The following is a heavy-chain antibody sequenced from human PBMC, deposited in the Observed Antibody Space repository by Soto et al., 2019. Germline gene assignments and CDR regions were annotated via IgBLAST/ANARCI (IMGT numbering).Heavy chain of an antibody. CDR1: GGSISSYY. V-gene: IGHV4-59*01. CDR3: ARDIGDDILTGYYDRWFDP. Sequence: SETLSLTCTVSGGSISSYYWSWIRQPPGKGLKWIGYIYYSGSTNYNPSLKSRVTISVDTSKNQLSLKLSSVTAADTAVYYCARDIGDDILTGYYDRWFDPWGQGTLVTVSS. D-gene: IGHD3-9*01. CDR2: IYYSGST. J-gene: IGHJ5*02.